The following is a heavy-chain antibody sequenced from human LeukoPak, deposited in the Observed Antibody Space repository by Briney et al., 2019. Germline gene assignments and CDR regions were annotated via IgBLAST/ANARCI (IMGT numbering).Heavy chain of an antibody. D-gene: IGHD1-26*01. Sequence: ASVKVSCEASGYTFTGYYMHWVRQAPGQGLEWMGWINPNGGGTNYAQQFQGRVTMTSDTSISTAYMELSSLRSDDTAVYYCARDSYSGSYYYWGQGTLVTVSS. J-gene: IGHJ4*02. CDR2: INPNGGGT. V-gene: IGHV1-2*02. CDR3: ARDSYSGSYYY. CDR1: GYTFTGYY.